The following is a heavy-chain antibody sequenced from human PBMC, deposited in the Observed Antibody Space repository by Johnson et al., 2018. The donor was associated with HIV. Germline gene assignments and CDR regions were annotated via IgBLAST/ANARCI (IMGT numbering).Heavy chain of an antibody. D-gene: IGHD6-19*01. J-gene: IGHJ3*02. V-gene: IGHV3-30*02. CDR2: IRYDGNSK. CDR1: GFTFNTYG. Sequence: QMQLVESGGGVVQPGGSLRLSCAASGFTFNTYGMDWVRQAPGKGLEWVAFIRYDGNSKYYIDSVKGRFTVSRDNSKNTLYLQMKSLRPEDTAVYYCARDQSNGWNRGAFDIWGQGTVVTVSS. CDR3: ARDQSNGWNRGAFDI.